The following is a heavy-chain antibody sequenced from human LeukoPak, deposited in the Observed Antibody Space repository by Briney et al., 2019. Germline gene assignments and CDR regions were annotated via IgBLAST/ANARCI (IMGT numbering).Heavy chain of an antibody. CDR2: ISRRSGSI. D-gene: IGHD5-24*01. V-gene: IGHV3-9*01. Sequence: GGSLTLSCAAYGFTFDDYVMHWVRQAPGKGVEWVAGISRRSGSIGYADSVKGRFTISRDNANNSLYLQMNSLRAEDTVLYHWVKDTSAIIIHYMDVWSKGTTVTVSS. CDR3: VKDTSAIIIHYMDV. CDR1: GFTFDDYV. J-gene: IGHJ6*03.